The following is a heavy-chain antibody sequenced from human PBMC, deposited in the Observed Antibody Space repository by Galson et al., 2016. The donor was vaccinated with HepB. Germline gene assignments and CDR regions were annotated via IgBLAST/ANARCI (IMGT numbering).Heavy chain of an antibody. D-gene: IGHD1-26*01. CDR3: AKALHFYSGTYYSTGFDP. Sequence: LRLSCAASGFTFSSYAMTWVRQAPGKGLEWVSLIINNGGNTYYADSVKGRFTISRDNSKNTLSLQMNSLRAEDTAVYYCAKALHFYSGTYYSTGFDPWGQGTLVTVSS. V-gene: IGHV3-23*01. CDR1: GFTFSSYA. CDR2: IINNGGNT. J-gene: IGHJ5*02.